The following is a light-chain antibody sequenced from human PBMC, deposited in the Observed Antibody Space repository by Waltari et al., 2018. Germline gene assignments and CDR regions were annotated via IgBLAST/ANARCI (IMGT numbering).Light chain of an antibody. J-gene: IGKJ4*01. CDR2: KAS. Sequence: DIQMTQSPSTLSASVGASVTITCRASQSISNWLAWYQQKPGKAPKLLIYKASTLESGVPSRFSGSGSGTEFTLTISSLQPDDFATYYCQQYNSYSLLTFGGGTKVEIK. CDR1: QSISNW. CDR3: QQYNSYSLLT. V-gene: IGKV1-5*03.